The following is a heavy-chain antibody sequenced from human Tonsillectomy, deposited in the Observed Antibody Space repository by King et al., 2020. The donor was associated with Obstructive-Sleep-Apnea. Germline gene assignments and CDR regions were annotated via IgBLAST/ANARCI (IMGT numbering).Heavy chain of an antibody. D-gene: IGHD1-1*01. Sequence: QLVQSGGGLVQPGGSLKLSCAASGFSFSGSAMHWVRQASGKGLEWVGRVRNKRFNYATPYAASGKGRFTISRNDSKSTAYLPMNSLKTEDTAVYFCTTLDQLLPTGDAFDIWGQGTTVTVSS. CDR3: TTLDQLLPTGDAFDI. CDR2: VRNKRFNYAT. V-gene: IGHV3-73*01. CDR1: GFSFSGSA. J-gene: IGHJ3*02.